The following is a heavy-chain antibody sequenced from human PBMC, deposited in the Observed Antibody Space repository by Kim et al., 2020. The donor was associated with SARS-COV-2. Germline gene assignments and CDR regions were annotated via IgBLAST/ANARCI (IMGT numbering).Heavy chain of an antibody. D-gene: IGHD3-22*01. J-gene: IGHJ4*02. Sequence: GGSLRLSCTASGFTFGDYAMSWVRQAPGKGLEWVGFIRSKAYGGTTEYAASVKGRFTISRDDSKSIAYLQMNSLKTEDTAVYYCTSQRITMIVVAYYGDYWGQGTLVTVSS. CDR2: IRSKAYGGTT. CDR3: TSQRITMIVVAYYGDY. CDR1: GFTFGDYA. V-gene: IGHV3-49*04.